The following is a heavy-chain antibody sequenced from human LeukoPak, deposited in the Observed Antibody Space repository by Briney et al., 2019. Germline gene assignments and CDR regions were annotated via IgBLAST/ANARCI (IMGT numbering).Heavy chain of an antibody. Sequence: PGGSLRLSCAASGFTFDDYGMSWVRQAPGKGLEWVSGISGSGGTIDYADSVKGRFTISRDNSKTTLYLQMNGLRAEDTAVYYCAKVSEYTSGWSDYWGQGTMVTVSS. CDR2: ISGSGGTI. J-gene: IGHJ4*02. D-gene: IGHD6-19*01. CDR3: AKVSEYTSGWSDY. CDR1: GFTFDDYG. V-gene: IGHV3-23*01.